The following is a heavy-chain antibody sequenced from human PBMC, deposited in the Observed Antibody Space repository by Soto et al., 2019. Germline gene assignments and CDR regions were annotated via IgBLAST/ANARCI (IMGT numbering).Heavy chain of an antibody. CDR1: GFTVSSNY. J-gene: IGHJ3*02. V-gene: IGHV3-53*01. D-gene: IGHD3-22*01. CDR2: IYSGGST. CDR3: ARSTIYYYDSSGRGAFDI. Sequence: GGSLRLSCAASGFTVSSNYMSWVRQAPGKGLEWVSVIYSGGSTYYADSVKGRFTISRDNSKNTLYLQMNSLRAEDTAVYYCARSTIYYYDSSGRGAFDIWGQGTMVTVS.